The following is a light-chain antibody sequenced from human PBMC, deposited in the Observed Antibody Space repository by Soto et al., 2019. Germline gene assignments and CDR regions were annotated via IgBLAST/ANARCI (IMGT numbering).Light chain of an antibody. CDR1: QFVSTR. J-gene: IGKJ5*01. CDR3: QQYGGSPIT. V-gene: IGKV3-15*01. Sequence: EIVVTQSPATLSASPGERVTLTCRASQFVSTRLAWYQQRPGQVPRLLIYDAYTRALGISARFSGSGSGTEFTLTISSLQSEDFAVYLCQQYGGSPITFGQGTRLEIK. CDR2: DAY.